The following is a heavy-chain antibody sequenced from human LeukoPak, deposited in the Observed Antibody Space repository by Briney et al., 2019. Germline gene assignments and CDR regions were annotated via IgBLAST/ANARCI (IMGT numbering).Heavy chain of an antibody. J-gene: IGHJ5*01. CDR1: GFTFSHYW. CDR2: IKRDGNEK. V-gene: IGHV3-7*01. CDR3: AKEGAYPIIAYDS. Sequence: PRGSLRPSCAASGFTFSHYWMNWVRQAPGKGLEWVANIKRDGNEKNYVDSVKGRFSISRDNAKNPLYLQMDSLRAEDTAVYYCAKEGAYPIIAYDSWGQGALVTVSS. D-gene: IGHD2/OR15-2a*01.